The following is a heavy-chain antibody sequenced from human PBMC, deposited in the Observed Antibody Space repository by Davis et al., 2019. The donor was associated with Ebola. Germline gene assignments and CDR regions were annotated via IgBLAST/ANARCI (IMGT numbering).Heavy chain of an antibody. CDR1: GFSFSSYS. Sequence: PAGSLRLSCAASGFSFSSYSMNWVRQAPGKGLEWVSSISSSSSYIYYADSVKGRFTISRDNAKNSLYLQMNSLRAEDTAVYYCARDVGYCSGGSCLNYGMDVWGQGTTVTVSS. V-gene: IGHV3-21*01. D-gene: IGHD2-15*01. J-gene: IGHJ6*02. CDR3: ARDVGYCSGGSCLNYGMDV. CDR2: ISSSSSYI.